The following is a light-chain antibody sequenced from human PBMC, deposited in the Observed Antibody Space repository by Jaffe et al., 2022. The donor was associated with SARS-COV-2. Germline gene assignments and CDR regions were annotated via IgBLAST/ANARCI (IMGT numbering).Light chain of an antibody. J-gene: IGLJ3*02. V-gene: IGLV2-14*03. CDR1: SSDVGAYNF. Sequence: QSALTQPASVSGSPGQSITISCTGTSSDVGAYNFVSWYQQYPGKAPKLMIYDVSNRPSGVSNRFSGSKSGNTASLTISGLQAEDEADYYCSSYTISSTLVFGGGTKLTVL. CDR3: SSYTISSTLV. CDR2: DVS.